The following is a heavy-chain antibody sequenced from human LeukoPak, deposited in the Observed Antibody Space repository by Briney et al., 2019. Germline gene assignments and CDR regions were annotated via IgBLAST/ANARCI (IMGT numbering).Heavy chain of an antibody. CDR1: GFTFSSYG. V-gene: IGHV3-23*01. D-gene: IGHD5-18*01. J-gene: IGHJ4*02. CDR2: ISGSGGST. Sequence: GGTLRLSCAASGFTFSSYGMSWVRQAPGKGLEWVSAISGSGGSTYYADSVKGRFTISGDNSKNTLYLQMNSLRAEDTAVYYCAKEVVYSYVDYWGQGTLVTVSS. CDR3: AKEVVYSYVDY.